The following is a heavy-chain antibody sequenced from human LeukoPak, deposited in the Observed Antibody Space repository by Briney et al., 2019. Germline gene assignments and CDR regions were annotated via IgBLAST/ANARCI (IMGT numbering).Heavy chain of an antibody. Sequence: PSETLSLTCTVSGGSISSYYWSWIRQPPGKGLEWIGHIYYSGSTNYNPSLKSRVTISVDTSKNQFSLKLSSVTAADTAVYYCARDKYSSGWYGLDYWGQGTLVTVSS. CDR2: IYYSGST. CDR1: GGSISSYY. J-gene: IGHJ4*02. CDR3: ARDKYSSGWYGLDY. D-gene: IGHD6-19*01. V-gene: IGHV4-59*01.